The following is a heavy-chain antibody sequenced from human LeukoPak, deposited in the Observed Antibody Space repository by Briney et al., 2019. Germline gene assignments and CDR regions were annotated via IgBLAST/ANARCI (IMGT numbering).Heavy chain of an antibody. V-gene: IGHV4-34*01. CDR3: ARGGEYSYGFRRFDY. J-gene: IGHJ4*02. D-gene: IGHD5-18*01. Sequence: SETLSLTCAVYGGSFSGYYWSWIRQPPGKGLEWIGEINHSGSTNYNPSLKSRVTISVDTSKSQFSLKLSSVTAADTAVYYCARGGEYSYGFRRFDYWGQGTLVTVSS. CDR1: GGSFSGYY. CDR2: INHSGST.